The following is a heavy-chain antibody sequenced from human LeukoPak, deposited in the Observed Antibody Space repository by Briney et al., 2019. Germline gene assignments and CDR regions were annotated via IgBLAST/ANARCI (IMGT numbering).Heavy chain of an antibody. V-gene: IGHV3-48*03. D-gene: IGHD2-15*01. CDR3: ARTKLPCSGGSCYSSNWFDP. CDR1: GFTFSSYE. Sequence: GGSLRLSCAASGFTFSSYEMNWVRQAPGKGLEWVSYISSSGSTIYYADSVKDRFTISRDNAKNSLYLQMNSLRAEDTAVYYCARTKLPCSGGSCYSSNWFDPWGQGTLVTVSS. CDR2: ISSSGSTI. J-gene: IGHJ5*02.